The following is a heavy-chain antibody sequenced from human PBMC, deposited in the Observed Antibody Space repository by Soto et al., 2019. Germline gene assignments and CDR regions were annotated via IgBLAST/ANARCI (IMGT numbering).Heavy chain of an antibody. CDR3: ARVGYCSGGSCMSFDY. J-gene: IGHJ4*02. V-gene: IGHV1-3*01. Sequence: ASVKVSCTASGYTFTSYAMHWVRQAPGQRLEWMGWINAGNGNTKYSQKFQGRVTITRDTSASTAYMELSSLRSEDTAVYYCARVGYCSGGSCMSFDYWGQGTLVTVSS. CDR2: INAGNGNT. CDR1: GYTFTSYA. D-gene: IGHD2-15*01.